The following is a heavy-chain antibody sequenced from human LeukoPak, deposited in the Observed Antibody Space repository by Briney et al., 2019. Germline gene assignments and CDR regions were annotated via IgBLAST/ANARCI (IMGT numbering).Heavy chain of an antibody. CDR1: GFTFSSYA. CDR2: ISYDGSNK. J-gene: IGHJ6*03. Sequence: PGGSLRLSCAASGFTFSSYAMHWVRQAPGKGLEWVAVISYDGSNKYYADSVKGRFTISRDNSKNTLYLQMNSLRAEDTAVYYCARDGITAYYYYYYMDVWGKGTTVTVSS. CDR3: ARDGITAYYYYYYMDV. D-gene: IGHD3-16*01. V-gene: IGHV3-30-3*01.